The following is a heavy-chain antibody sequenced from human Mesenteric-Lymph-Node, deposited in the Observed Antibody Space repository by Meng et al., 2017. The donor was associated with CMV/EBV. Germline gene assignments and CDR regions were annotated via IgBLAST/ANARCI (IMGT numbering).Heavy chain of an antibody. CDR2: MNPNSGNT. CDR1: GYTFTSYD. D-gene: IGHD6-13*01. CDR3: ARGSSTWYEVPIDY. V-gene: IGHV1-8*01. J-gene: IGHJ4*02. Sequence: SGYTFTSYDINWVRQATGPGLEWMGWMNPNSGNTGYAQKFQGRVTMTRNTSISTAYMELSSLRSEDTAVYFCARGSSTWYEVPIDYWGQGTLVTVSS.